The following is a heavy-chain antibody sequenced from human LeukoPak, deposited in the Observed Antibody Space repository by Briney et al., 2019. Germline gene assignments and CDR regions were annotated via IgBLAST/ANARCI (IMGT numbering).Heavy chain of an antibody. J-gene: IGHJ4*02. Sequence: ASVKVSCKASGYTFTGYYMHWVRQAPGQGLEWMGWINPNSGNTGYAQKFQGRVTMTRNTSISTAYMEPSSLRSEDTAVYYCARERFTFLHNPGYSYGERNFGYWGQGTLVTVSS. V-gene: IGHV1-8*02. CDR3: ARERFTFLHNPGYSYGERNFGY. CDR2: INPNSGNT. D-gene: IGHD5-18*01. CDR1: GYTFTGYY.